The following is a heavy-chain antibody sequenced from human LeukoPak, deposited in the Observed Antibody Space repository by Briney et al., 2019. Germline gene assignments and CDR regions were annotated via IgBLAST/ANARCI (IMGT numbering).Heavy chain of an antibody. J-gene: IGHJ6*02. Sequence: SETLSLTCTVSGGSISSYYWSWIRQPPVKGLEWIGYIYYSGSTNYNPSLKSRVTISVDTSKNQFSLKLSSVTAADTAVYYCARAEITIFGVVDYGMDVWGQGTTVTVSS. D-gene: IGHD3-3*01. CDR1: GGSISSYY. V-gene: IGHV4-59*01. CDR3: ARAEITIFGVVDYGMDV. CDR2: IYYSGST.